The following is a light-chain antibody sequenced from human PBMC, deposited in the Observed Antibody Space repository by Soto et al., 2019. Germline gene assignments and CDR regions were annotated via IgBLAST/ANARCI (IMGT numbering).Light chain of an antibody. CDR2: AAS. J-gene: IGKJ2*01. Sequence: EIVMTQSPGTLSVSPGERATLSCRASQGVGTNLAWYQQRPGQAPRLLIYAASTRATGIPARFSVRGSGTEFTSANTGPQSEDVPHYFCQADNNWAPCYFGQGTKLEIK. CDR1: QGVGTN. V-gene: IGKV3-15*01. CDR3: QADNNWAPCY.